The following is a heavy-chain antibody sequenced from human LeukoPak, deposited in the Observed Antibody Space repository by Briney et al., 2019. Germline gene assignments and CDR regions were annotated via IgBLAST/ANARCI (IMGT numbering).Heavy chain of an antibody. CDR2: MIPNSGNT. D-gene: IGHD3-10*01. V-gene: IGHV1-8*01. Sequence: ASVKVSCKASGYTFTSYDINWVRQATGQGLEWMGWMIPNSGNTGYAQKFQGRVTMTRNTSISTAYMELSSLRFEDTAVYYCARSTLRGVIIPLDYWGQGTLVTVSS. CDR1: GYTFTSYD. CDR3: ARSTLRGVIIPLDY. J-gene: IGHJ4*02.